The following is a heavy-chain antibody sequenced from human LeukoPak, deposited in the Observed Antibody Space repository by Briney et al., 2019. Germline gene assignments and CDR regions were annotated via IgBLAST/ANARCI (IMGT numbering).Heavy chain of an antibody. CDR1: GFTFSNYG. V-gene: IGHV3-23*01. Sequence: GGSLRLSCAASGFTFSNYGMSWVRQAPGKGLEWVSGFSGSGGSTYYADSVKGRITISRDSSKNTLYLQMNSLRAEDAAVYYCAKYGDILTGYPYYFDYWGQGTLVTVSS. D-gene: IGHD3-9*01. J-gene: IGHJ4*02. CDR3: AKYGDILTGYPYYFDY. CDR2: FSGSGGST.